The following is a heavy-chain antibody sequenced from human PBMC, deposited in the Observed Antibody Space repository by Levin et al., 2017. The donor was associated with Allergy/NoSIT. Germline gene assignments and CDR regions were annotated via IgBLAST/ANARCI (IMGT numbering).Heavy chain of an antibody. CDR3: ARHLRHRAGTYWYFDL. V-gene: IGHV4-39*01. Sequence: SETLSLTCTVSGGSISSSSYYWGWIRQPPGKGLEWIGSIYYSGSTYYNPSLKSRVPMSVDTSKNQFSLKLSSVTAADTAVYYCARHLRHRAGTYWYFDLWGRGTLVTVSS. CDR2: IYYSGST. CDR1: GGSISSSSYY. D-gene: IGHD6-19*01. J-gene: IGHJ2*01.